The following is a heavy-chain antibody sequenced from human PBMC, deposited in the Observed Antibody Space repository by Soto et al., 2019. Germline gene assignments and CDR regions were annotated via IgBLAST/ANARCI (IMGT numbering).Heavy chain of an antibody. J-gene: IGHJ6*02. CDR2: IKQDGSEE. Sequence: EVQLVESGGGLVQPGGSLRLSCVDSGFTFSSYWMSWVRQAPVMGLEWVGNIKQDGSEENYADSVKGRFTISRDNAKNSMYLQMNSLRVEDTAVYYCARIAASGRGWDVWGQGTTVVVSS. D-gene: IGHD6-13*01. CDR3: ARIAASGRGWDV. V-gene: IGHV3-7*01. CDR1: GFTFSSYW.